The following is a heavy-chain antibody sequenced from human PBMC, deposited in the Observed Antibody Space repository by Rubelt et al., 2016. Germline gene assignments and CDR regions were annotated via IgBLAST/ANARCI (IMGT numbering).Heavy chain of an antibody. CDR2: ISYDGNNK. CDR1: GFTFSDYA. J-gene: IGHJ3*02. V-gene: IGHV3-30-3*01. CDR3: ARGPQWLQLGSFDI. Sequence: VQLVESGGGLVQPGGSLRLSCAASGFTFSDYAMSWVRQAPGKGLEWGAGISYDGNNKNYADSVKGRFTISRDNSKNTLYLQMNSLRPEDTAVYYCARGPQWLQLGSFDIWGQGTMVTV. D-gene: IGHD6-19*01.